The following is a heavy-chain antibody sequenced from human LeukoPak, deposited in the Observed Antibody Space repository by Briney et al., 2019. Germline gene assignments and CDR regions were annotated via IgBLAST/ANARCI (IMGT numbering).Heavy chain of an antibody. D-gene: IGHD3-22*01. CDR3: AKSPDSSGYYEYYFDY. Sequence: GGSLRLSCAASGFTFSSYAMSWVRQAPGKGLEWVSAISGSGGSTYYADSVKGRFTISRDNSKNTLYLQMNSLRAEDTAVYYCAKSPDSSGYYEYYFDYWGQGTLATVSS. V-gene: IGHV3-23*01. CDR2: ISGSGGST. J-gene: IGHJ4*02. CDR1: GFTFSSYA.